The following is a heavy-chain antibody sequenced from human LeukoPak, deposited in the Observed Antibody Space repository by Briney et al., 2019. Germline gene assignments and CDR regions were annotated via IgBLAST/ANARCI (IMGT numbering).Heavy chain of an antibody. J-gene: IGHJ4*02. V-gene: IGHV3-33*06. Sequence: GGSLRLSCAASGFTFSHFGMHWVRQAPGKGLEWVAVIWNDGSSRYYADSVKGRFTVSRDNSQHTVYLQMHRLTPDDTGVYYCAKDAQRGFDYSNSLEKWGQGTLVIVSS. CDR1: GFTFSHFG. CDR2: IWNDGSSR. CDR3: AKDAQRGFDYSNSLEK. D-gene: IGHD4-11*01.